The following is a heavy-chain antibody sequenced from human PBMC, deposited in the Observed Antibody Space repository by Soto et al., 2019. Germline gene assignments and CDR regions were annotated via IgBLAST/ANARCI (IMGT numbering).Heavy chain of an antibody. CDR1: GGSISSYY. CDR3: ARVGTGTTLDY. CDR2: IYYSGST. D-gene: IGHD1-1*01. Sequence: PSETLSLTCTVSGGSISSYYWSWIRQPPGKGLEWIGYIYYSGSTNYNPSLKSRVTISVDTSKNQFSLKLSSVTAADTAVYYCARVGTGTTLDYWSQGTLVIVSS. V-gene: IGHV4-59*01. J-gene: IGHJ4*02.